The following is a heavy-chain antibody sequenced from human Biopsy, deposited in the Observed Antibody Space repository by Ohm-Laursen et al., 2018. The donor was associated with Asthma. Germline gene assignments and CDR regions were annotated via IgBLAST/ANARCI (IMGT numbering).Heavy chain of an antibody. CDR1: GFTFNEYN. CDR2: ISWDGGRT. Sequence: GSLRLSCSASGFTFNEYNMHWVRQVPGKGLEWVSFISWDGGRTYYGDSVKGRFTISRDNSKNSLYLQMNSLRTEDTALYYCAKDFWSGYSKEWTGSMDVWGQGTTVTVSS. CDR3: AKDFWSGYSKEWTGSMDV. J-gene: IGHJ6*02. V-gene: IGHV3-43*01. D-gene: IGHD3-3*01.